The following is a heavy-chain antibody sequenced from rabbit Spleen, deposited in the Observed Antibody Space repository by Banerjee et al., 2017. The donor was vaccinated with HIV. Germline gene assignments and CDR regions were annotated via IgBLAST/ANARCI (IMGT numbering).Heavy chain of an antibody. D-gene: IGHD1-1*01. J-gene: IGHJ3*01. CDR2: INIVTGKP. CDR3: ARDLPTVVGWNLSL. V-gene: IGHV1S45*01. CDR1: GVSFSDKDV. Sequence: EQLEESGGGLVKPEGSLTLTCKASGVSFSDKDVMCWVRQAPGKGLEWIACINIVTGKPVYATWAKGRFTISRTSSTTVTLQMTSLTAADTATYFCARDLPTVVGWNLSLWGQGTLVTVS.